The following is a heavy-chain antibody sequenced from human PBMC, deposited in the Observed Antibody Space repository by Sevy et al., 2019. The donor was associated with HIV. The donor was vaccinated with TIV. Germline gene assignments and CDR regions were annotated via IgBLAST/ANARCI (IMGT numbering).Heavy chain of an antibody. Sequence: GGSLRLSCVGSGFIFGDYGMHWVRQAPGKGLEWVALISHDGGKKYYADSVKGRFTISRDNSKNTLYFQMNTLRHDDTAAYFCAKDRAVYGDFPYGIDVWGQGTTVTVSS. J-gene: IGHJ6*02. CDR3: AKDRAVYGDFPYGIDV. CDR2: ISHDGGKK. CDR1: GFIFGDYG. V-gene: IGHV3-30*18. D-gene: IGHD4-17*01.